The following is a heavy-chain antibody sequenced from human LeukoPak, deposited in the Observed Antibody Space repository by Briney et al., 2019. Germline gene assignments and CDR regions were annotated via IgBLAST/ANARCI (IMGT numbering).Heavy chain of an antibody. CDR2: INWNSGSK. J-gene: IGHJ4*02. CDR1: GFTFDDYA. D-gene: IGHD3-22*01. Sequence: SLRLSCAASGFTFDDYAIHWVRQAPGKGLEWVSGINWNSGSKHYADSVKGRFTISRDNAKNSLYLQMNSLRAEDTALYYCAKDSSSGYYYFDYWGQGTLVTVSS. V-gene: IGHV3-9*01. CDR3: AKDSSSGYYYFDY.